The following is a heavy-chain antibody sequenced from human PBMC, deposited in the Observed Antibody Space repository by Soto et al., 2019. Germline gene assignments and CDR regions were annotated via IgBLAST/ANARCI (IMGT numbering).Heavy chain of an antibody. J-gene: IGHJ6*02. CDR2: MNPNSGNT. Sequence: ASVKVSCKASGYTFTSYDINWVRQATGQGLEWMGWMNPNSGNTGYAQKFQGRVTMTRNTSISTAYMELSSLRSEDTAVYYCARRYYDFWSGYYYYYYYGMDVWGQGTTVTVSS. CDR3: ARRYYDFWSGYYYYYYYGMDV. D-gene: IGHD3-3*01. CDR1: GYTFTSYD. V-gene: IGHV1-8*01.